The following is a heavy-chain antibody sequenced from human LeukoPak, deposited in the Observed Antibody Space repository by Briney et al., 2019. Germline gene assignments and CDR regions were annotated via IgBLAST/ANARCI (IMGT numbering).Heavy chain of an antibody. D-gene: IGHD2-15*01. CDR3: ARVEGLSSSPRTLRY. CDR2: INPNSGDT. Sequence: GASVKVSCKASGYTFTGYYIHWVRQAPGQGLEWMGWINPNSGDTDYVQKFQGRVTMTRDTSISTAYMELSSLTSDDTAVHYCARVEGLSSSPRTLRYWGQGTPVSVSP. CDR1: GYTFTGYY. J-gene: IGHJ4*02. V-gene: IGHV1-2*02.